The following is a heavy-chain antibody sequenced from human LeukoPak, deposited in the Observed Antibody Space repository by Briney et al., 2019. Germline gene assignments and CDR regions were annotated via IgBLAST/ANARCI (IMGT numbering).Heavy chain of an antibody. CDR1: GFTFSSYA. Sequence: SGGAPRLSCAAPGFTFSSYAMSWGRLAPGKGVGWGSTICGSGDTTYYADSVRGRFTISRDNSNNTLYLQMNSLRAENTALYYCARTPQKYCSSTTCYPDYWGQGTLVTVSS. CDR3: ARTPQKYCSSTTCYPDY. D-gene: IGHD2-2*01. J-gene: IGHJ4*02. CDR2: ICGSGDTT. V-gene: IGHV3-23*01.